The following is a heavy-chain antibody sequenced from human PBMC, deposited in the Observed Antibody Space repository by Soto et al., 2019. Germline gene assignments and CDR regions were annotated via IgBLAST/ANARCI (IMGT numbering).Heavy chain of an antibody. CDR3: ARGLDCSSTSCHAWFGAKGYFDY. CDR2: ISAYNGNT. V-gene: IGHV1-18*01. J-gene: IGHJ4*02. CDR1: GYTFTSYG. Sequence: QVQLVQSGAEVKKPGASVKVSCKASGYTFTSYGISWVRQAPGQGLEWMGWISAYNGNTNYAQKLQGRVTMTTDTPTNTAYIELRSLRSDATAVYYCARGLDCSSTSCHAWFGAKGYFDYWGKGTLVTVSS. D-gene: IGHD2-2*01.